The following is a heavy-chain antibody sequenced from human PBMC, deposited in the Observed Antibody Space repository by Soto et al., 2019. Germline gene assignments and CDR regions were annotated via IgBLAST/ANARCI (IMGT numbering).Heavy chain of an antibody. D-gene: IGHD1-7*01. V-gene: IGHV1-8*01. CDR1: GYTFTSYD. J-gene: IGHJ6*02. CDR3: ARGSWYNWNLTLYYYYGMDV. Sequence: VASVKVSCKASGYTFTSYDINWVRQATGQGLEWMGWMNPNSGNTGYAQKFQGRVTMTRNTSISTAYMELRSLRSEDTAVYYCARGSWYNWNLTLYYYYGMDVWGQGTTVTVSS. CDR2: MNPNSGNT.